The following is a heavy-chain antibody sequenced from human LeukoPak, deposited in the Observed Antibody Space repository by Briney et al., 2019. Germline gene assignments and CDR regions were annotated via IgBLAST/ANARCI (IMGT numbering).Heavy chain of an antibody. D-gene: IGHD6-6*01. CDR3: ARASTITVRPGGYYHYYMDV. J-gene: IGHJ6*03. CDR2: ISSSSSTI. V-gene: IGHV3-48*02. CDR1: GFTFSYYS. Sequence: PGGSLRLSCAASGFTFSYYSMNWVRQAPGKGLEWASYISSSSSTIYYADSVKGRFTITRDSAKNSQFLQMNSLRDEDTAVYYCARASTITVRPGGYYHYYMDVWGKGTTVTVS.